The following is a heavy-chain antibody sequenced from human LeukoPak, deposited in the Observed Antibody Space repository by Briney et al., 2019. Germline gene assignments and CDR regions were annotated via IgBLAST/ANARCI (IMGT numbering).Heavy chain of an antibody. Sequence: GGSLRLSCAASGFTFSPYAMSWVRQAPGKGLEWVSGISGSGGSTYYADSVKGRFTISRDNSKNTLYLQMNSLRAEDTAVYYCAKGTYYDILTGYPYFDYWGQGTLVTVSS. J-gene: IGHJ4*02. CDR3: AKGTYYDILTGYPYFDY. D-gene: IGHD3-9*01. V-gene: IGHV3-23*01. CDR2: ISGSGGST. CDR1: GFTFSPYA.